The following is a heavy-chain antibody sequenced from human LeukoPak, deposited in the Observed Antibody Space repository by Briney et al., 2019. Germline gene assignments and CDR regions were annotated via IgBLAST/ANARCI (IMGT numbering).Heavy chain of an antibody. V-gene: IGHV3-23*01. J-gene: IGHJ4*02. D-gene: IGHD1-26*01. CDR2: ISNSGGNT. Sequence: GGSLRLSCATSGFTFSDYAMSWVRQAPGKGLEWVSTISNSGGNTHYADSVMGRFTISRDNSKSTLYLQMNSLSVEDTAVYYCAKALGPYYFDYWGQGTLVTVSS. CDR1: GFTFSDYA. CDR3: AKALGPYYFDY.